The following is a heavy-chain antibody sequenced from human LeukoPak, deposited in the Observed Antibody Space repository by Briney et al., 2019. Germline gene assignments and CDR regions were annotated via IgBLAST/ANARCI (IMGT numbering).Heavy chain of an antibody. CDR1: GFTFSSYT. CDR2: ISSSSSYI. Sequence: GGSLRLSCAASGFTFSSYTMNWVRQAPGKGLEWVSSISSSSSYIYYADSMKGRFTISRDNAKNSLYLQMNSLRAEDTAVYYCARAVSLRFLLDAFDIWGQGTMVTVSS. D-gene: IGHD3-3*01. CDR3: ARAVSLRFLLDAFDI. V-gene: IGHV3-21*01. J-gene: IGHJ3*02.